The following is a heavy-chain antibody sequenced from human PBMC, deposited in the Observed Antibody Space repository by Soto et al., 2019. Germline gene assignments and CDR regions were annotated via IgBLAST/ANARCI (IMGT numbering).Heavy chain of an antibody. V-gene: IGHV3-23*01. CDR2: ISGSGGST. CDR3: AGRIAVGGTLAY. D-gene: IGHD6-19*01. CDR1: GLTFSSYA. J-gene: IGHJ4*02. Sequence: GSLRLSCAASGLTFSSYAMSWVRQAPGKGLEWVSAISGSGGSTFYADSVKGRFTISRDNSKNTLFLQMNSLTSEDTAVYYCAGRIAVGGTLAYWGQGTLVTVSS.